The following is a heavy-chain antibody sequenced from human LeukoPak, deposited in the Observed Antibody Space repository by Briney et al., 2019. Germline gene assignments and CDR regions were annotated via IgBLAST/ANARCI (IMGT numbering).Heavy chain of an antibody. Sequence: PSETLSLTCAVSGGSISSSSYYWGWIRQPPGKGLEWIGNIYYSGSTYYNPSLKSRVTISVDTSKNQFSLKLSSVTAADTAVYYCARKSSSWPYYFDYWGQGTLVTVSS. CDR2: IYYSGST. CDR1: GGSISSSSYY. J-gene: IGHJ4*02. CDR3: ARKSSSWPYYFDY. V-gene: IGHV4-39*01. D-gene: IGHD6-13*01.